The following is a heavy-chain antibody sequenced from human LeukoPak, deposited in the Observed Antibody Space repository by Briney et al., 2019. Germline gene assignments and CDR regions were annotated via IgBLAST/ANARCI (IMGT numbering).Heavy chain of an antibody. Sequence: PGGSLRLSCIASGFTISHYGMHWVRQAPGKGLEWVAIICHDGSRTIYSDSVKGRFTVSRDNSKNTMYLEMNSMRGEDTAVYYCAKDEMVEKWELGDGVDMWGQGTMVTVSS. V-gene: IGHV3-33*06. CDR1: GFTISHYG. CDR3: AKDEMVEKWELGDGVDM. J-gene: IGHJ3*02. D-gene: IGHD1-26*01. CDR2: ICHDGSRT.